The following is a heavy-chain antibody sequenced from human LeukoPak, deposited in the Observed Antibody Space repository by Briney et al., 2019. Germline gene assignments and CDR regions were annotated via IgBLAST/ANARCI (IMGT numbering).Heavy chain of an antibody. J-gene: IGHJ5*02. Sequence: ASVKVSCKVSGYTLTELSMHWVRQAPGKGLEWMGGFDPEDGETIYAQKFQGRVTMTTDTSTSTAYMELRSLRSDDTAVYYCARDGLLWFGEASSGWFDPWGQGTLVTVSS. CDR3: ARDGLLWFGEASSGWFDP. D-gene: IGHD3-10*01. V-gene: IGHV1-24*01. CDR1: GYTLTELS. CDR2: FDPEDGET.